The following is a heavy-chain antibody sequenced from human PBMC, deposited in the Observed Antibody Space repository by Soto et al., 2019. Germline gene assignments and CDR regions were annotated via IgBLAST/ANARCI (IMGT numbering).Heavy chain of an antibody. D-gene: IGHD6-6*01. J-gene: IGHJ4*02. CDR1: GGTFSSYA. CDR3: SRGEYSSSPFGY. V-gene: IGHV1-69*01. CDR2: IIPIFGTA. Sequence: QVQRVQSGAEVKKPGSSVKVSCKASGGTFSSYAISWVRQAPGQGLEWMGGIIPIFGTANYAQKFQGRVTITADESTSTGYMELCSLRSEDTAVYYCSRGEYSSSPFGYWGQGTLVTVSS.